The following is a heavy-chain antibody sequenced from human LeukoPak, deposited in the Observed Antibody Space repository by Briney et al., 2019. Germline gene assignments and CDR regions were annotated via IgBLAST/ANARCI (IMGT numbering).Heavy chain of an antibody. Sequence: GASVKVSCKASGGTFSSYAISWVRQAPGQGLEWMGRIIPIFGTANYAQKFQGRVTITTDESTSTAYMELSSLRSEDTAVYCCAREVYSSGWFLFDYWGQGTLVTVSS. CDR3: AREVYSSGWFLFDY. D-gene: IGHD6-19*01. V-gene: IGHV1-69*05. J-gene: IGHJ4*02. CDR1: GGTFSSYA. CDR2: IIPIFGTA.